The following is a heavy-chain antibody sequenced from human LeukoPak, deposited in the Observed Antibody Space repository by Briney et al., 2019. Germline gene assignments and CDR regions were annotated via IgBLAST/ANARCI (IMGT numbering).Heavy chain of an antibody. D-gene: IGHD1-7*01. J-gene: IGHJ4*02. V-gene: IGHV3-30*18. CDR1: GFTFSSYG. CDR3: AKDISGYNWNYGAFDH. CDR2: ISYDGSNK. Sequence: GRSLRLSCAASGFTFSSYGMHWVRQAPGKGLEWVAVISYDGSNKYYADSVKGRFTISRDNSKNTLYLQMNSLRAEDTAVYYCAKDISGYNWNYGAFDHWGQGTLVTVSS.